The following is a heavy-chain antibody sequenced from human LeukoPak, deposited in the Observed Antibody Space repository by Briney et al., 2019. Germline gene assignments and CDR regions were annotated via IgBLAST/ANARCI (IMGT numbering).Heavy chain of an antibody. D-gene: IGHD3-16*02. Sequence: ASVKVSCKASGYTFTNYAMNWVRQAPGQGLEWMGWIHPSTGNPTYAQGFTGRFVFSLDTSVSTTYLQISSLKAEDTAVYYCARAFQSLGGLSLPDYWGQGTLVTVPS. J-gene: IGHJ4*02. CDR2: IHPSTGNP. CDR1: GYTFTNYA. CDR3: ARAFQSLGGLSLPDY. V-gene: IGHV7-4-1*02.